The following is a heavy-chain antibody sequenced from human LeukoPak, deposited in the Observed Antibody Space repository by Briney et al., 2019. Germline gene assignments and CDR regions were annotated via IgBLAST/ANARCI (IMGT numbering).Heavy chain of an antibody. D-gene: IGHD3-22*01. CDR2: ISGSGGST. CDR1: GFTFSSYA. Sequence: GGSLRLSCAASGFTFSSYAMSWVRQAPGKGLEWVSAISGSGGSTYYADSVKGRFTISRDNSKNTLYLQMNTLRAEDTAVYYCAKSRMIVVTSRAEYFQHWGQGTLVTVSS. J-gene: IGHJ1*01. V-gene: IGHV3-23*01. CDR3: AKSRMIVVTSRAEYFQH.